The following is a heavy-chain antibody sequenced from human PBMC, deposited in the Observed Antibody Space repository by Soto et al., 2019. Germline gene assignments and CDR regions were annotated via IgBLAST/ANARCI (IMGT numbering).Heavy chain of an antibody. V-gene: IGHV4-39*01. CDR2: IYYSGST. Sequence: QLQLQESGPGLVKPSETLSLTCTVSGGSISSSSYYWGWIRQPPGKGLEWIGSIYYSGSTYYNPSPKSRVTISVDTSKNQFSLKLSSVTAADTAVYYCARQMSGFLSGYLHVGGWFDPWGQGTLVTVSS. CDR3: ARQMSGFLSGYLHVGGWFDP. D-gene: IGHD3-3*01. CDR1: GGSISSSSYY. J-gene: IGHJ5*02.